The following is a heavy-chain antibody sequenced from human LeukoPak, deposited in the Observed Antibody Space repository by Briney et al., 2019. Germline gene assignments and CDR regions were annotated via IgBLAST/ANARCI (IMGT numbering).Heavy chain of an antibody. CDR2: IYYSGST. CDR3: ARLTMIVVAGDY. Sequence: PSETLSLTCTVSGGSISSSSYYWGWIRQPPGKGLEWIGSIYYSGSTYYNPSLKSRVTISVDTSKNQFSLKLSSVTAADTAVYYCARLTMIVVAGDYWGQGTLVTVSS. D-gene: IGHD3-22*01. J-gene: IGHJ4*02. CDR1: GGSISSSSYY. V-gene: IGHV4-39*01.